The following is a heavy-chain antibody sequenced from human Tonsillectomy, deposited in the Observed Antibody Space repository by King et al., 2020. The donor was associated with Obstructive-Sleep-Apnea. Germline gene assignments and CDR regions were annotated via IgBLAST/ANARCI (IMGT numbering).Heavy chain of an antibody. J-gene: IGHJ6*02. CDR3: TTPTSLRSCVLGTFYSHYYAMDV. D-gene: IGHD4-17*01. V-gene: IGHV3-15*01. CDR1: GFTFSNAW. Sequence: VQLVERGGGLVKPGGSLRLSCAASGFTFSNAWMSWVRQAPGKGLEWVGRIKSKTDAGTTDYATPVKGRFIISRDDSKNTLSLQMNSLKTEDAAVYYCTTPTSLRSCVLGTFYSHYYAMDVWGQGTTVTVSS. CDR2: IKSKTDAGTT.